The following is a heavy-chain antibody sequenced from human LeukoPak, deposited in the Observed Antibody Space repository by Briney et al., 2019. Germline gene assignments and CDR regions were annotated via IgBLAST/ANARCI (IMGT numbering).Heavy chain of an antibody. D-gene: IGHD3-3*01. CDR1: GFTFSDHY. J-gene: IGHJ3*02. CDR2: IRNKANSHTT. CDR3: ARVGDVIAFDI. Sequence: GGSLRLSCAASGFTFSDHYMDWVRQAPGKGLEWVGRIRNKANSHTTEYAAPVKGRFTISRDDLKNSLYLQLNSLKTEDTAVYYCARVGDVIAFDIWGQGTMVTVSS. V-gene: IGHV3-72*01.